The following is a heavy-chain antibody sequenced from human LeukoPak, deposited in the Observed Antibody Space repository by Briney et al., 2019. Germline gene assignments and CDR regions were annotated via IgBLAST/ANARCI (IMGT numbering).Heavy chain of an antibody. CDR2: IIPIFGTA. J-gene: IGHJ6*03. V-gene: IGHV1-69*05. Sequence: SVKVSCKASGGTYSSYAISWVRQAPGQGLEWMGGIIPIFGTANYAQKFQGRVTITTDESTSTAYMELSSLRSEDTAVYYCAIRQVAGFEYYYYYMDVWGKGTTVTVSS. CDR1: GGTYSSYA. CDR3: AIRQVAGFEYYYYYMDV. D-gene: IGHD2-15*01.